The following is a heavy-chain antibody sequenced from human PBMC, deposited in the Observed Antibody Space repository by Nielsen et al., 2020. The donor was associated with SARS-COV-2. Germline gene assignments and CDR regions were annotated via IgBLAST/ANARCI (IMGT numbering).Heavy chain of an antibody. CDR1: GYSFTSYW. CDR3: ARHPGDY. CDR2: IDPTNSYT. J-gene: IGHJ4*02. Sequence: GGSLRLSCKSSGYSFTSYWISWVRQMPGKGLEWMRKIDPTNSYTDYSPSFRGRVTISTDKSISTAYLQWSSLKASDTAMYYCARHPGDYWGQGTLVTVSS. V-gene: IGHV5-10-1*01.